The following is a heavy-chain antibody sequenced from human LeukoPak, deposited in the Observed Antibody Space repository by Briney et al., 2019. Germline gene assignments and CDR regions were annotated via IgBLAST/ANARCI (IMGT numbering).Heavy chain of an antibody. Sequence: PGGSLRLSCAASGFTLSNYNMIWVRQAPGKGLEWVSSISSSSSYIYYADSVKGRFTISRDNAENSLYLQMNNLRAEDTAVYYCASYLYFDYWGQGTLVTVSS. V-gene: IGHV3-21*01. J-gene: IGHJ4*02. D-gene: IGHD3-16*02. CDR2: ISSSSSYI. CDR3: ASYLYFDY. CDR1: GFTLSNYN.